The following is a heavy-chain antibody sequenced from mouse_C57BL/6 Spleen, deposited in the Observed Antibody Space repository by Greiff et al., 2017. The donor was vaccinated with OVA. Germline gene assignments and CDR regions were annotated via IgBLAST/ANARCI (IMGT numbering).Heavy chain of an antibody. CDR2: IDPEDGET. J-gene: IGHJ1*03. Sequence: VHVKQSGPELVKPGASVKLSCTASGFNIKDYYMHWVKQRTEQGLEWIGGIDPEDGETKYAPNFKGKATITEDTSSNTAYLHLKSLTSDDTAVDDCALPITTVGYFDVWGTGTTVTVSS. CDR3: ALPITTVGYFDV. D-gene: IGHD1-1*01. V-gene: IGHV14-2*01. CDR1: GFNIKDYY.